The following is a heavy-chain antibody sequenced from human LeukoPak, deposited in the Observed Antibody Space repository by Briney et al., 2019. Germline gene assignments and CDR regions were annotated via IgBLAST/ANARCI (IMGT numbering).Heavy chain of an antibody. V-gene: IGHV2-5*02. CDR2: IYWDDDK. CDR1: GFSLSTRAVS. J-gene: IGHJ4*02. CDR3: AHSYCSGSKCYSEYFDY. Sequence: NGSGPTLVKPTQTVTLTCTFSGFSLSTRAVSVGWIRQPPGKALEWLAVIYWDDDKRYRPSLKNRLTITKDISKDQVVLTMTNMDPVDTATYYCAHSYCSGSKCYSEYFDYWRQGTLVTASS. D-gene: IGHD2-15*01.